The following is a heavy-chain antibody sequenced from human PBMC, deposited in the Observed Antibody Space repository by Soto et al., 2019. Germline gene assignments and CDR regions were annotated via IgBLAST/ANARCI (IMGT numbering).Heavy chain of an antibody. CDR2: IWYDGSNK. V-gene: IGHV3-33*01. Sequence: GGSLRLSCAASGFTFSSYGMHWVRQAPGKGLEWVAVIWYDGSNKYYADSVKGRFTISRDNSKKTLYLQMNSLRAEDTAVYYCARDTAQGYSSSWFDYWGQGTLVTVSS. CDR1: GFTFSSYG. J-gene: IGHJ4*02. CDR3: ARDTAQGYSSSWFDY. D-gene: IGHD6-13*01.